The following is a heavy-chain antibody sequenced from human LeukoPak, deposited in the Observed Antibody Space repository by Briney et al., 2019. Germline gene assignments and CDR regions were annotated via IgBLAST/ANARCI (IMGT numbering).Heavy chain of an antibody. CDR3: ARSKRGYSGYDHYYYMDV. D-gene: IGHD5-12*01. CDR2: MNPNSGNT. J-gene: IGHJ6*03. Sequence: ASVKVSCKASGYTFTSYDINWVRQATGHGLECMGWMNPNSGNTGYAQKFQGRVTITRNTSISTAYMELSSLRSEDTAVYYCARSKRGYSGYDHYYYMDVWGKGTTVTVSS. CDR1: GYTFTSYD. V-gene: IGHV1-8*03.